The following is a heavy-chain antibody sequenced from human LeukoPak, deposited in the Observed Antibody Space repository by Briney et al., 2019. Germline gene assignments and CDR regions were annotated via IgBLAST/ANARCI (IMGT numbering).Heavy chain of an antibody. CDR3: ARGQGGAYYDFWSGYSSFDY. CDR1: GGSISSGDYY. J-gene: IGHJ4*02. CDR2: IHYSGRT. D-gene: IGHD3-3*01. V-gene: IGHV4-30-4*08. Sequence: KSSETLSFTCTVSGGSISSGDYYWSWIRQPPGKGLEWIGYIHYSGRTHYNPSVRSRVTISVETSKNQFSLKLSSVTAADTAVYYCARGQGGAYYDFWSGYSSFDYWGQGTLVTVSS.